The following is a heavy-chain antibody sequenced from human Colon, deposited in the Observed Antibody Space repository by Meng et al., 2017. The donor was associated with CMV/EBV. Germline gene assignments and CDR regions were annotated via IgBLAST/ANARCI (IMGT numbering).Heavy chain of an antibody. V-gene: IGHV3-30*02. CDR2: IGHEGNNI. D-gene: IGHD2-21*01. CDR3: AKDLWYSFDY. J-gene: IGHJ4*02. CDR1: GFRFSASG. Sequence: QVLLVESGGGVVQPGGSLRLSCATSGFRFSASGMHWVRQAPGKGLEWVAFIGHEGNNINYGDSVKGRFTISRDNSKNTVSLQMNSLRPEDTAVYYCAKDLWYSFDYWGQGILVTASS.